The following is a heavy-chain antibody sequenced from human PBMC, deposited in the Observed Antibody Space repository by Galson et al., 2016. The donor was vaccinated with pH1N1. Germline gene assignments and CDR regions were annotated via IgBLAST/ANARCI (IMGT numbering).Heavy chain of an antibody. CDR1: GYTFTSYA. CDR3: GRDGLTMITFGVPGNYFDY. CDR2: INTGSGYT. Sequence: SVKVSCKASGYTFTSYAIHWVRQAPGQRLEWMGWINTGSGYTKYSQKFHDRITITKDTSASTVYLELSSPRSEDTAVYYCGRDGLTMITFGVPGNYFDYWGQGTLVTVSS. V-gene: IGHV1-3*04. J-gene: IGHJ4*02. D-gene: IGHD3-16*01.